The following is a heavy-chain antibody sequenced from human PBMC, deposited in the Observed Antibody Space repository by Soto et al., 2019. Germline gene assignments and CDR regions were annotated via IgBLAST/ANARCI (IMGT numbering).Heavy chain of an antibody. CDR1: GFTFSNFA. D-gene: IGHD6-6*01. Sequence: EVQLLESGGDLVQPGGSLRLSCAASGFTFSNFAISWVRQAPGKGLEWVSVISGGGGTTYYADSVQGRFTISRDNSKNTLYLQMDSLRAEDTALYFCAKAMSTPARPRNYFDYWGQGTLVTVSS. J-gene: IGHJ4*02. CDR2: ISGGGGTT. V-gene: IGHV3-23*01. CDR3: AKAMSTPARPRNYFDY.